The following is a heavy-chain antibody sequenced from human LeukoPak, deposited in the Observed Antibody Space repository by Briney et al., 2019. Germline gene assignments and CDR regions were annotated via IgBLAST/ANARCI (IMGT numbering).Heavy chain of an antibody. J-gene: IGHJ3*02. D-gene: IGHD3-9*01. V-gene: IGHV5-51*01. CDR1: GYSFTSYR. CDR3: ARLILTSYRDAFDI. Sequence: GESLKISCKCSGYSFTSYRIGWVRQMPGKGLEWMGIIYPGDSDTRYSPSFQGQVTISADKSISTAYLQWSSLKASDTAMYYCARLILTSYRDAFDIWGQGTMVTVSS. CDR2: IYPGDSDT.